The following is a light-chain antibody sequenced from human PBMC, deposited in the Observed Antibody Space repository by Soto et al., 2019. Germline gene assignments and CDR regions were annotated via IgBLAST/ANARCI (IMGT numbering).Light chain of an antibody. J-gene: IGKJ5*01. Sequence: DIQMTQSPSAMSASVGDRVTITCRASQRINTHLAWFQQKPAKVPKRLIYAASSLQSGVPSRFSGSGSGTEFTLTISNLQPEDFASYYCLQHNSYPMTLGQGTRLEI. CDR1: QRINTH. V-gene: IGKV1-17*03. CDR3: LQHNSYPMT. CDR2: AAS.